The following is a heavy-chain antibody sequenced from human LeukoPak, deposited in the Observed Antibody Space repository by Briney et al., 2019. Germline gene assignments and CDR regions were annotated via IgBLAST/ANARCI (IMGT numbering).Heavy chain of an antibody. CDR3: ARGPRFGELLWHWFDP. J-gene: IGHJ5*02. V-gene: IGHV4-61*02. CDR1: GGSISSGSYY. Sequence: PSETLSLTCTVSGGSISSGSYYWSWIRQPAGKGLEWIGRIYTSGSTNYNPSLKSRVTISVDTSKNQFPLKLRSVTAADTAVYYCARGPRFGELLWHWFDPWGQGTLVTVSS. CDR2: IYTSGST. D-gene: IGHD3-10*01.